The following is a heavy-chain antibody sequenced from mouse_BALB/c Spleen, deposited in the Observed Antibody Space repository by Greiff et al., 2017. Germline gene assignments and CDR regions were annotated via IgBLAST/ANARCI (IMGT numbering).Heavy chain of an antibody. Sequence: DVKLVESGGGLVKPGGSLKLSCAASGFTFSSYAMSWVRQTPEKRLEWVASISSGGSTYYPDSVKGRFTISRDNARNILYLQMSSLRSEDTAMYYCARGDYGPSFDYWGQGTTLTVSS. CDR1: GFTFSSYA. D-gene: IGHD1-1*01. CDR2: ISSGGST. J-gene: IGHJ2*01. CDR3: ARGDYGPSFDY. V-gene: IGHV5-6-5*01.